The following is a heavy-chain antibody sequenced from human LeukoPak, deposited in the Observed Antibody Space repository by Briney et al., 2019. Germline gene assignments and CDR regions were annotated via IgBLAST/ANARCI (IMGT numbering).Heavy chain of an antibody. Sequence: PGGSLRLSCAASGFSFSSYEMHWVRQAPGKGLEWVSYISSSGSTIYYADSVKGRFTISRDNAKNSLYLQMNSLRAEDTAVYYCARHQDYYDSSGYSYYFDYWGQGTLVTVSS. CDR2: ISSSGSTI. V-gene: IGHV3-48*03. CDR1: GFSFSSYE. CDR3: ARHQDYYDSSGYSYYFDY. D-gene: IGHD3-22*01. J-gene: IGHJ4*02.